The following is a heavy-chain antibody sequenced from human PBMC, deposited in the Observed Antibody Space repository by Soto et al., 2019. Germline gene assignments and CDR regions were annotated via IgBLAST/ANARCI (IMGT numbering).Heavy chain of an antibody. J-gene: IGHJ4*02. CDR1: GFTFSDYA. CDR3: AKRAQIYDPGYYFDF. V-gene: IGHV3-23*01. Sequence: PGGSLRLSCAASGFTFSDYAMSWVRQGPGKGLEWVSTISGSGGRTFYADSVKGRFTVSRDNSKNTLSLQMNSLRAEDTAVYYCAKRAQIYDPGYYFDFWGQGT. D-gene: IGHD5-12*01. CDR2: ISGSGGRT.